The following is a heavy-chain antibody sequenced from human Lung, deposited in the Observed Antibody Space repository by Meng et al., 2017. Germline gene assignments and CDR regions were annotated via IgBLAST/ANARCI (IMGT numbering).Heavy chain of an antibody. CDR2: LIAVFDKT. D-gene: IGHD1-14*01. CDR3: ARGRRNEPLFDY. CDR1: DYTFTTYG. Sequence: QVYLVQSGAEVKKPGASVQVSCKSSDYTFTTYGLSWVRQAPGQGLEWMGGLIAVFDKTKAAPRFQDRVTFTADESTSTAYMELSSLTFDDTAVYFCARGRRNEPLFDYWGQGTLVTVSS. J-gene: IGHJ4*02. V-gene: IGHV1-18*01.